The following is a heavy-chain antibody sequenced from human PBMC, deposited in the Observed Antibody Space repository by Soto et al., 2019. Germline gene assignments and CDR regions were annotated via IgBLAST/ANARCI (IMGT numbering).Heavy chain of an antibody. CDR1: GGSVSSGSYY. D-gene: IGHD3-3*01. CDR2: IFYSGST. V-gene: IGHV4-61*01. CDR3: ARGMSGDLTWALY. Sequence: SETLSLTCTVSGGSVSSGSYYWNWIRQPPGKGLEWIGYIFYSGSTTYNPSLKSRVTISVDTSKNQFSLKLSPVTAADTAVYYCARGMSGDLTWALYWGQGTLVTVSS. J-gene: IGHJ4*02.